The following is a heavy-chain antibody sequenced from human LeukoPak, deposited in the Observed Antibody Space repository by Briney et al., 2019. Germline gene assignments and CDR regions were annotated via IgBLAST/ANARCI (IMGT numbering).Heavy chain of an antibody. Sequence: KSSETLSLTCTVSGGSISSYYWSWIRQSPGKGLEWIGYIYYSGSTNYNPSLKSRVTISVDTSKNQFSLKLSSVTAADTAVYYCARRDYGEHFDYWGQGTLVTVSS. CDR3: ARRDYGEHFDY. D-gene: IGHD4-17*01. CDR2: IYYSGST. J-gene: IGHJ4*02. CDR1: GGSISSYY. V-gene: IGHV4-59*01.